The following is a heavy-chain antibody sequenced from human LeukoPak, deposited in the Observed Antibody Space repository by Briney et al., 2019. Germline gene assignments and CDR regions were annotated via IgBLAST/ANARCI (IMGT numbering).Heavy chain of an antibody. D-gene: IGHD5/OR15-5a*01. CDR2: IDWDDDK. Sequence: SGPTLVNPTQTLTLTCTFSGFSLSTSGMCVSWIRQPPGKALEWLARIDWDDDKYYSTSLKPRLTISKDTSKNQVVLTMTNMDPVDTATYYCARASTIHDLFDYWGQGTLVTVSS. V-gene: IGHV2-70*11. CDR3: ARASTIHDLFDY. J-gene: IGHJ4*02. CDR1: GFSLSTSGMC.